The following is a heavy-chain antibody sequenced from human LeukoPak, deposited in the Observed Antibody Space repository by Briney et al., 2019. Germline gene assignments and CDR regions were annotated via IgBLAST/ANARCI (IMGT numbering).Heavy chain of an antibody. Sequence: PSQTLSLTCNVSGGSISSGRYYWSWLLLPAGKGLEWFGRIFTSGRTNYHPSLKSRVTMSVDTSKNQFSLKLSSVTAADTAVYYCARHVGYCSGGSCRYYYYYYMDVWGKGTTVTISS. CDR1: GGSISSGRYY. V-gene: IGHV4-61*02. D-gene: IGHD2-15*01. J-gene: IGHJ6*03. CDR2: IFTSGRT. CDR3: ARHVGYCSGGSCRYYYYYYMDV.